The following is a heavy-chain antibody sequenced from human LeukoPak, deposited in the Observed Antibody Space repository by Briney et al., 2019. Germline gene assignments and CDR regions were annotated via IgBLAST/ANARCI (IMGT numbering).Heavy chain of an antibody. CDR1: GFTFSSYG. CDR3: AKDEGVYCGGDCGNFDY. V-gene: IGHV3-23*01. Sequence: PGGSLRLSCAASGFTFSSYGMSWVRQAPGKGLEWVSAISGSGGSTYYADSVKGRFTISRDNSKNTLYLQMNSLRAEDTAVYYCAKDEGVYCGGDCGNFDYWGQGTLVTVSS. CDR2: ISGSGGST. D-gene: IGHD2-21*02. J-gene: IGHJ4*02.